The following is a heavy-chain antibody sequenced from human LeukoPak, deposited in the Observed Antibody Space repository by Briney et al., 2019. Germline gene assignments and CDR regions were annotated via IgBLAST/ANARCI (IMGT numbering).Heavy chain of an antibody. Sequence: SETLSLTCTVSGGSIRSYYWSWIRQPPGQGLEWIGYIYNGGSTDYNPSLKSRVTISLDTSKNQFSVRLSSVTAADTAVYYCATNIATAYYYGLVVWGQGTAVTVSS. V-gene: IGHV4-4*09. J-gene: IGHJ6*02. CDR2: IYNGGST. CDR3: ATNIATAYYYGLVV. CDR1: GGSIRSYY. D-gene: IGHD1/OR15-1a*01.